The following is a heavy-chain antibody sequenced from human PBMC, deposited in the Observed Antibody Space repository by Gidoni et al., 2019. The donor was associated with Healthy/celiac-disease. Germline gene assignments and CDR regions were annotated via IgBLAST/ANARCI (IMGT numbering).Heavy chain of an antibody. V-gene: IGHV3-48*02. J-gene: IGHJ4*02. CDR1: GFTFSSYS. Sequence: EVQLVESGGGLAQPGGSLRLSCAASGFTFSSYSMNWVRQAPGKGLEWVSYISSSSSIIYYADSVKGRFTISRDNAKNSLYLQMNNLRDEDTAVYYCARDSKDYWGQGILVTVSS. CDR2: ISSSSSII. CDR3: ARDSKDY.